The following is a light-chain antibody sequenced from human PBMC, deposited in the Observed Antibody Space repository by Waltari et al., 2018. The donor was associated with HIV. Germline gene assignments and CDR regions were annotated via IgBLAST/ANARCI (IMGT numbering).Light chain of an antibody. CDR1: SGSVSSRYY. CDR3: LLYVGTGIWV. V-gene: IGLV8-61*01. CDR2: DPN. J-gene: IGLJ3*02. Sequence: QTVVTQEPSFSVSPGGTVTLTCGLSSGSVSSRYYPSWYQTTPGLPPRILIYDPNTRSSGVPDRFSGSILGNKAALTITGAQSDDESDYYCLLYVGTGIWVFGGGTKVTVL.